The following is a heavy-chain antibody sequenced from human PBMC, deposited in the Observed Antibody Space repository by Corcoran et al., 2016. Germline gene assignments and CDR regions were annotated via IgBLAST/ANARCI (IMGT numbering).Heavy chain of an antibody. V-gene: IGHV3-30*18. CDR3: AKDPGRAARYYFSF. D-gene: IGHD6-6*01. CDR1: GFTFRSYA. J-gene: IGHJ4*02. CDR2: IASYGHDK. Sequence: QVQLVESGGGVVQPGRSLRLSCAASGFTFRSYAMHWVRPAPGKGLELVAVIASYGHDKPFADSVKGRFTISRDNSKTTLYLQMNSLRVEDTAVYYRAKDPGRAARYYFSFWGQGTLVTVSS.